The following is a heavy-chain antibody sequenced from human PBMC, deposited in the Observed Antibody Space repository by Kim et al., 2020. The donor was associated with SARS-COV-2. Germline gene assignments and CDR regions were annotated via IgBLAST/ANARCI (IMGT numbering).Heavy chain of an antibody. CDR2: IWYDGSNK. V-gene: IGHV3-33*01. J-gene: IGHJ6*02. CDR3: AREVVVVPAASSGYYYYYYGMDV. CDR1: GFTFSSYG. D-gene: IGHD2-2*01. Sequence: GGSLRLSCAASGFTFSSYGMHWVRQAPGKGLEWVAVIWYDGSNKYYADSVKGRFTISRDNSKNTLYLQMNSLRAEDTAVYYCAREVVVVPAASSGYYYYYYGMDVWGQGTTVTVSS.